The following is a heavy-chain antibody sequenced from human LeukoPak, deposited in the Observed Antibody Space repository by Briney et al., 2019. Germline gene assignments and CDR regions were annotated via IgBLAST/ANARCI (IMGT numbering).Heavy chain of an antibody. J-gene: IGHJ6*03. D-gene: IGHD3-3*01. Sequence: ASVKVSCKASGYTFTSYGISWVRQAPGQGLEWMGWISAYNGNTNYAQKLQGRVTMTTDTSTSTAYMELRSLRSDDTAVYYCARVITIFGVVIRYYYYMDVWGKGTTATVSS. CDR2: ISAYNGNT. CDR3: ARVITIFGVVIRYYYYMDV. CDR1: GYTFTSYG. V-gene: IGHV1-18*01.